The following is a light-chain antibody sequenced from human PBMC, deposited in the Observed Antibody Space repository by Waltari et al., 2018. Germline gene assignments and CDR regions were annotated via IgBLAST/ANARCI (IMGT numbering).Light chain of an antibody. Sequence: DIQMTQSPSSLSPSVGDRVILTCRASQAISTFLAWFQLKPGKAPKSLIYAASTLQTGVSSNFSGSGSVTDFTLTISSLQPGDCATYYCQQCSTFPPTFGGGTRVEI. V-gene: IGKV1-16*02. J-gene: IGKJ4*01. CDR1: QAISTF. CDR2: AAS. CDR3: QQCSTFPPT.